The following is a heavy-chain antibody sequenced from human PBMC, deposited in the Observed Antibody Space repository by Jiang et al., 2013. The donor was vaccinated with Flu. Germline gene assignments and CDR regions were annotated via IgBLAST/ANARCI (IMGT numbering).Heavy chain of an antibody. CDR1: GLTFSNAW. J-gene: IGHJ3*02. Sequence: VQLVESGGGLVKPGGSLRLSCAVSGLTFSNAWMNWARQAPGKGLEWVGRIKSKIDGETTDYAAPVKGRFTISRDDSRNTLYVQMNSLKIEDTAVYYCTTDGRWDIWGQGTNGHRLF. CDR2: IKSKIDGETT. V-gene: IGHV3-15*07. CDR3: TTDGRWDI. D-gene: IGHD1-1*01.